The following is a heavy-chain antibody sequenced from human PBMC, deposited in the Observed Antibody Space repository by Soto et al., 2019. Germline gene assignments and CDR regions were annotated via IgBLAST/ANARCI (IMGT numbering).Heavy chain of an antibody. CDR3: XXXXXXXXXXXXGSQYFDS. D-gene: IGHD3-10*01. CDR1: GYTFTRDG. CDR2: INPYNGNK. V-gene: IGHV1-18*04. J-gene: IGHJ4*02. Sequence: QVQLVQSGAEVKKPGASVQVSCKTSGYTFTRDGISWLRXXXXXXXEWMGWINPYNGNKQSAQKFQGRITLTTDTLTNTVYLXXXXXXXXXXXXXXXXXXXXXXXXXXXGSQYFDSWGQGTLVTVSS.